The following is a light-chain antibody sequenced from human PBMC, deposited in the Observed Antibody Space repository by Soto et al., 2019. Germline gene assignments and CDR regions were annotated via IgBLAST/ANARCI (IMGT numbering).Light chain of an antibody. J-gene: IGKJ1*01. V-gene: IGKV3-20*01. CDR2: GAS. CDR3: HQYGSSPQT. Sequence: EIVLTQSPGTLSLSPGEVAILSCRASEGLTNSYLAWYQQKPGQAPSLLIYGASSRATGIPDRFSGSGSGTEFTLTVDRLEPEDFAVYYCHQYGSSPQTFGRGTKVDIK. CDR1: EGLTNSY.